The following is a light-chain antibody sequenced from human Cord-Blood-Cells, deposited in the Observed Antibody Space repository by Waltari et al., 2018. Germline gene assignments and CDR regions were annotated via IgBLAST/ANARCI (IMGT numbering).Light chain of an antibody. CDR2: EVS. Sequence: QSALTQPASVSGSPGQSITISCTGTSSDVGGYNYVPWYQQHPGKAPKLMIYEVSNRPSGVSKRFSGSKSGNTASLTISGLQAEDEADYYCSSYTSSSTLVFGGGTKLTVL. CDR3: SSYTSSSTLV. V-gene: IGLV2-14*01. J-gene: IGLJ2*01. CDR1: SSDVGGYNY.